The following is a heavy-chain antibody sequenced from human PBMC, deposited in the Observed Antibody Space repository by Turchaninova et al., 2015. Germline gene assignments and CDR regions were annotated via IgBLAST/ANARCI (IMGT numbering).Heavy chain of an antibody. D-gene: IGHD2-8*01. CDR1: GGSISSSSSY. J-gene: IGHJ4*02. V-gene: IGHV4-39*01. CDR3: ASHIVQGAGY. CDR2: IYYSGST. Sequence: QLQLQESGPGLVKPSETLSLPCTVPGGSISSSSSYGGWLRQPPGKGLEWIGSIYYSGSTYYNPSLKSRVTISVDTSKNQFSLKLSSVTAADAAVYYCASHIVQGAGYWGQGTLVTVSS.